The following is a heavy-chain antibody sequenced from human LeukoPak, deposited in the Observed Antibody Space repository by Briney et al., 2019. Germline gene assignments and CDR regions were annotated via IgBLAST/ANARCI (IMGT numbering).Heavy chain of an antibody. V-gene: IGHV4-34*01. CDR3: ARGFSGAYYDY. CDR2: ITHIGST. CDR1: GGSFSGYC. Sequence: PSETLSLTCAVYGGSFSGYCWSWVRQPPGKGLEWIGEITHIGSTNYNPSLKSRVTISVDTSKNQFSLTLSSVTAADTAVYYCARGFSGAYYDYWGQGTLVTVSS. J-gene: IGHJ4*02. D-gene: IGHD1-26*01.